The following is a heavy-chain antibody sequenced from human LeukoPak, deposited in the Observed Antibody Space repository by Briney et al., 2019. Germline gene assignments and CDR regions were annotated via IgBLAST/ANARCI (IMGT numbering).Heavy chain of an antibody. Sequence: SETLSLTCTVQGGSFSNYYWSWTRQPPGKGLEWIGHFYYSGSTTYSPSLKSRVTISVDTSRNQFSLKLTSVSAADTAVYFCARGQGGNYYLNYFDYWGQGALVTVSS. CDR3: ARGQGGNYYLNYFDY. CDR1: GGSFSNYY. V-gene: IGHV4-59*01. J-gene: IGHJ4*02. D-gene: IGHD1-26*01. CDR2: FYYSGST.